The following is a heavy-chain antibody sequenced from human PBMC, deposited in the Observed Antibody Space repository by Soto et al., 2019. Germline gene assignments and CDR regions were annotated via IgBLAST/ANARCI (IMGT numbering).Heavy chain of an antibody. J-gene: IGHJ4*02. CDR2: ISGSGGST. CDR1: GFTFSSYA. Sequence: EVQLLESGGGLVQPGGSLRLSCAASGFTFSSYAMSWVRQAPGKGLEWVSAISGSGGSTYYADSVKGRFTISRDNSKNTLYLQMNSLRAEDTAVYYCAKAVRVPDCSGGSCYPTFDYWGQGTLVTVSS. V-gene: IGHV3-23*01. D-gene: IGHD2-15*01. CDR3: AKAVRVPDCSGGSCYPTFDY.